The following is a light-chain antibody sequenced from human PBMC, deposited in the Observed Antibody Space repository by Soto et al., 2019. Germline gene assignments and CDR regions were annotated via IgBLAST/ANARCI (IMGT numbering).Light chain of an antibody. CDR3: LHRSDWPPGIT. CDR2: DAS. Sequence: VLTQSPATLSLSPGERATLSCRASQSITTYLAWYQQRPGQAPRLLISDASNRVPGVPVRFSGSGSGTDFTLTITSLEPEDFAVYYCLHRSDWPPGITFGHGTKVDIK. CDR1: QSITTY. V-gene: IGKV3-11*01. J-gene: IGKJ1*01.